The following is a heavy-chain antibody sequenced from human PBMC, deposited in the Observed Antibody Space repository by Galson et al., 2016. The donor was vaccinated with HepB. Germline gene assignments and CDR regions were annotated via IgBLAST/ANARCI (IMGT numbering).Heavy chain of an antibody. D-gene: IGHD1-26*01. CDR2: VFLGEA. J-gene: IGHJ4*02. CDR3: ANWDANAHSHFDY. Sequence: SETLSLTCTVSGVSMYNYYWSWIRQPPGKGLEWIGYVFLGEATYNPSLKSRVAISMDTSKNQFSLNLESVTAADTAVYYCANWDANAHSHFDYWGQGTLVTVSS. V-gene: IGHV4-59*01. CDR1: GVSMYNYY.